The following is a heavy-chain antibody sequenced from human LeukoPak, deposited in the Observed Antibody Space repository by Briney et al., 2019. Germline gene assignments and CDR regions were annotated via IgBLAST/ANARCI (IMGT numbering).Heavy chain of an antibody. Sequence: SETLSLTCTVSGGSISRYYWSWIRQPPGKGLEWIGYIYYSGSTNYNPSLKSRVTISVDTSKNQFSLKLSSVTAADTAVYYCARRVYAYYFDYWGQGTLVTVSS. J-gene: IGHJ4*02. D-gene: IGHD2-8*01. V-gene: IGHV4-59*08. CDR3: ARRVYAYYFDY. CDR1: GGSISRYY. CDR2: IYYSGST.